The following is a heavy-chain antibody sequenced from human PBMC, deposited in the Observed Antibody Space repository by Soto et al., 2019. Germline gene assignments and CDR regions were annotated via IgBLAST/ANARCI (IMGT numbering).Heavy chain of an antibody. V-gene: IGHV1-69*13. CDR3: SRGSYCYDVSGYDFEF. CDR2: IIPIFGTA. Sequence: ASVKVSCKASGGTFSSYAISWVRQAPGQGLEWMGGIIPIFGTANYAQKFQGRVTITADESTSTAYMELSSLRSEDTAVYYCSRGSYCYDVSGYDFEFWRQGTLVIFSS. D-gene: IGHD3-22*01. J-gene: IGHJ4*02. CDR1: GGTFSSYA.